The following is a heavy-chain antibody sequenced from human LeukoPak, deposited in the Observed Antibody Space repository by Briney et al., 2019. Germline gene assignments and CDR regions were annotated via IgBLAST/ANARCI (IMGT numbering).Heavy chain of an antibody. CDR1: GFTFSSYG. Sequence: GRSLRLSCAASGFTFSSYGMHWVRQAPGKGLEGVAVISYDGSNKYYADSVKGRFTISRDNSKNTLYLQMNSLRAEDTAVYYCAKDHMNYYDSSGYYSLDYWGQGTLVTVSS. V-gene: IGHV3-30*18. CDR2: ISYDGSNK. J-gene: IGHJ4*02. CDR3: AKDHMNYYDSSGYYSLDY. D-gene: IGHD3-22*01.